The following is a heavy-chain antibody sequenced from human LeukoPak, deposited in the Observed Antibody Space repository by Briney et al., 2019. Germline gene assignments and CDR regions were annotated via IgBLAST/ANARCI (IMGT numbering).Heavy chain of an antibody. V-gene: IGHV1-46*01. Sequence: ASVTVSCKASVYTFTIYYMHWVRQAPAQGLEWMGIINPSGGSTSYAQKFQGRVTMNRDKSTSTVYMELGSVRSEGTAVYYCARVESGRYSVYWGERTLVTVSS. CDR1: VYTFTIYY. J-gene: IGHJ4*02. CDR2: INPSGGST. CDR3: ARVESGRYSVY. D-gene: IGHD1-26*01.